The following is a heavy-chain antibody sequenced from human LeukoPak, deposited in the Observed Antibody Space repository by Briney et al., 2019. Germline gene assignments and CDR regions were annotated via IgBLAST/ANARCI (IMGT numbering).Heavy chain of an antibody. CDR3: AKDIVRRPTAFDI. V-gene: IGHV3-9*03. Sequence: GGSLRLSCAASGFTFSSYAMHWVRQAPGKGLEWVSGISWNSGSIGYADSVKGRFTISRDNAKNSLYLQMNSLRAEDMALYYCAKDIVRRPTAFDIWGRGTMVTVSS. CDR2: ISWNSGSI. J-gene: IGHJ3*02. CDR1: GFTFSSYA.